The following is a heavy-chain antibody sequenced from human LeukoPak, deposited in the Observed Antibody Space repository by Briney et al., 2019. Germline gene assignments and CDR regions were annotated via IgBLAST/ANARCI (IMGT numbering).Heavy chain of an antibody. CDR3: ARDFPRSIVGATYYFDY. V-gene: IGHV1-69*04. CDR1: GGTFSSYA. D-gene: IGHD1-26*01. J-gene: IGHJ4*02. Sequence: SVKVSCKASGGTFSSYAISWVRQAPGQGLEWMGRIIPILGIANYAQKFQGRVTITADKSTSTAYMELSSLRSEDTAVYYCARDFPRSIVGATYYFDYWGQGTLVTVPS. CDR2: IIPILGIA.